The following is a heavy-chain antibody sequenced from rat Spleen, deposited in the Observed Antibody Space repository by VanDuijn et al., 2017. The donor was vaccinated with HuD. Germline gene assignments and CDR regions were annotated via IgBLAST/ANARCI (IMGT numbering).Heavy chain of an antibody. V-gene: IGHV5-25*01. CDR2: ISYDGTAT. CDR3: VRQGYLRDWYFDF. J-gene: IGHJ1*01. Sequence: EVQLVESGGGLVQPGRSLKLSCAASGFTFSNYYMAWVRQAPTKGLEWVASISYDGTATYYRDSVKGRFTLSRDNAKSTLYLQMGSLRSEDMATYYCVRQGYLRDWYFDFWGPGTMVTVSS. D-gene: IGHD2-5*01. CDR1: GFTFSNYY.